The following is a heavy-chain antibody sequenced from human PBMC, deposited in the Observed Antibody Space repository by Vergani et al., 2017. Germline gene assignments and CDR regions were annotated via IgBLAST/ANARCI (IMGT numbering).Heavy chain of an antibody. CDR2: IYYSGST. CDR3: ARGRVRHGYSYGYYFDY. V-gene: IGHV4-59*11. D-gene: IGHD5-18*01. J-gene: IGHJ4*02. Sequence: QVQLQESGPGLVKPSQTLSLTCTVSGGSISSHYWSWIRQPPGKGLEWIGYIYYSGSTNYNPSLKSRVTISVDTSKNQFSLKLSSVTAADTAVYYCARGRVRHGYSYGYYFDYWGQGTLVTVSS. CDR1: GGSISSHY.